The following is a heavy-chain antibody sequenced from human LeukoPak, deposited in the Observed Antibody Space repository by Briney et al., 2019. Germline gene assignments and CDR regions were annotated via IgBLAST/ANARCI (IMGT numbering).Heavy chain of an antibody. CDR1: GFTFSSSA. D-gene: IGHD6-19*01. J-gene: IGHJ4*02. CDR2: ISNNGGYT. Sequence: GGPLRLSCAASGFTFSSSAMSWVRQAPGKGLEWVSAISNNGGYTYYADSVQGRFTISRDNSKSTLCLQMNSLRAEDTAVYYCAKAMYSSGWDTFDYWGQGTLVTVSS. CDR3: AKAMYSSGWDTFDY. V-gene: IGHV3-23*01.